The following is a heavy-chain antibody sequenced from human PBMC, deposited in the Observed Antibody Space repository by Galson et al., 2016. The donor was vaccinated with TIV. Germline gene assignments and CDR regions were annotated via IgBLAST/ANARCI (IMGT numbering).Heavy chain of an antibody. D-gene: IGHD5-12*01. CDR2: IYWDDDE. V-gene: IGHV2-5*02. CDR1: GVG. J-gene: IGHJ4*02. CDR3: VHYSGHDYATWYFDY. Sequence: GVGVGWIRQSPRRALEFLALIYWDDDERYSPSLRNRLTIAKDTSKTQVVLTMTNMDPADTATYYCVHYSGHDYATWYFDYWGQGTLVTVSS.